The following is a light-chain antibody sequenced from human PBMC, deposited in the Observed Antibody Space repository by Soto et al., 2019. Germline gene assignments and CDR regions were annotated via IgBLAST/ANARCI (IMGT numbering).Light chain of an antibody. V-gene: IGKV3-15*01. CDR1: QSVSSN. CDR2: GAS. J-gene: IGKJ5*01. Sequence: EIVMTQSPATLSVSPGARATLSCRASQSVSSNLAWYQQKPGQAPRLLIYGASTRATGIPARFSGSESGIEFTLTISSLQSEDFAVYYCQQYNNWLSITFGQGTRLEIK. CDR3: QQYNNWLSIT.